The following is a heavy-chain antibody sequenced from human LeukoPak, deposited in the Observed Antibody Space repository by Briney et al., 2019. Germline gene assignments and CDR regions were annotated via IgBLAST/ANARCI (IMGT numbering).Heavy chain of an antibody. V-gene: IGHV3-23*01. J-gene: IGHJ5*02. CDR2: ISGSGGST. CDR3: AKDRVFVVVPAAIDEDWFDP. CDR1: GFTFSSYW. D-gene: IGHD2-2*02. Sequence: GGSLRLSCGASGFTFSSYWMSWVRQAPGKGLEWVSAISGSGGSTYYADSVKGRFTISRDNSKNTLYLQMNSLRAEDTAVYYCAKDRVFVVVPAAIDEDWFDPWGQGTLVTVSS.